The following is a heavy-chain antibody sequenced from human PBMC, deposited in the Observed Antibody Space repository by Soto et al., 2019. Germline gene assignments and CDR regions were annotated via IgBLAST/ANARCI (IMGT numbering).Heavy chain of an antibody. J-gene: IGHJ3*02. CDR3: ARDRGYSYASDAFDI. D-gene: IGHD5-18*01. V-gene: IGHV3-66*01. CDR1: GVNVRGHY. CDR2: IYSGGST. Sequence: VGSMRLSYGASGVNVRGHYMSWVRKAPGKGLEWVSVIYSGGSTYYADSVKGRFTISRDNSKNTLYLQMNSLRAEDTAVYYCARDRGYSYASDAFDIWGQGTMVTVSS.